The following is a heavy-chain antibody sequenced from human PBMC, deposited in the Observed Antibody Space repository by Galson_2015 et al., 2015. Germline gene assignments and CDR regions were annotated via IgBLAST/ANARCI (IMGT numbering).Heavy chain of an antibody. D-gene: IGHD1-7*01. CDR3: ARAITGTTDAFDI. Sequence: SVKVSCKASGGTFSSYAISWVRQAPGQGLEWMGRIIPILGIANYAQKFQGRVTVTADKSTSTAYMELSSLRSEDTAVYYCARAITGTTDAFDIWGQGTMVTVSS. J-gene: IGHJ3*02. CDR2: IIPILGIA. CDR1: GGTFSSYA. V-gene: IGHV1-69*04.